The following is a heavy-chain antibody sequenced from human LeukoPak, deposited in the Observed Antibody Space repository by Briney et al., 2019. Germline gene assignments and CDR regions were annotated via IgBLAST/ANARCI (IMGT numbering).Heavy chain of an antibody. CDR3: AREKWYTSGLNDY. CDR1: GFTFSSYS. V-gene: IGHV3-7*01. Sequence: PGGSLRLSCAASGFTFSSYSMSWVRQAPGKGLEWVANIKQDGSERYYVDSVKGRFTISRDNAKNSLYLQMNSLRAEDTAVYYCAREKWYTSGLNDYWGQGTLVTVSS. CDR2: IKQDGSER. D-gene: IGHD1-1*01. J-gene: IGHJ4*02.